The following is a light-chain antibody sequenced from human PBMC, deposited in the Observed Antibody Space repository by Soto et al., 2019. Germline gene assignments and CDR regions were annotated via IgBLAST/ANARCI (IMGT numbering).Light chain of an antibody. J-gene: IGKJ2*01. V-gene: IGKV1-39*01. CDR2: GVF. CDR3: QQSYSTPPT. Sequence: DIQMTQSPSSLSASVGDRVTITCRTSQSISTYLNWYQQKPGKAPKLLIYGVFSLESGVPSRFSGGGSGTDFRLTIRSLQPEDCAVDYCQQSYSTPPTFGQGTEVEIK. CDR1: QSISTY.